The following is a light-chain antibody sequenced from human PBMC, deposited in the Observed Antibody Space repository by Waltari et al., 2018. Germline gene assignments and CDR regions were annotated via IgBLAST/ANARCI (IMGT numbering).Light chain of an antibody. Sequence: DIVMTQSPLSLPVTPGEPASIPCRSSPSLLHTDGFNYLDWYLQKPGQSPQLLIYLDSNRASGVPDRFSGSGSGTDFTLTISRVEAEDVGLYFCMQTLQTPLTFGGGTKVEIK. CDR2: LDS. CDR1: PSLLHTDGFNY. J-gene: IGKJ4*01. V-gene: IGKV2-28*01. CDR3: MQTLQTPLT.